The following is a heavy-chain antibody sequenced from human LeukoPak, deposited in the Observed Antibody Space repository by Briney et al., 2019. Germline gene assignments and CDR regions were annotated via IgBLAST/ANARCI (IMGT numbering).Heavy chain of an antibody. CDR1: GFKFTSYA. CDR2: IGDSDGRT. V-gene: IGHV3-23*01. CDR3: AREPRDCTGGTCQSAGGYYFYY. J-gene: IGHJ4*02. D-gene: IGHD2-15*01. Sequence: GGSLRLSCEASGFKFTSYAMNWVRQAPGKGLEWVSQIGDSDGRTYYADSVKGRFTISRDISKNTLYLQIDSLGAEDTAVYFCAREPRDCTGGTCQSAGGYYFYYWSQGTLVTVSS.